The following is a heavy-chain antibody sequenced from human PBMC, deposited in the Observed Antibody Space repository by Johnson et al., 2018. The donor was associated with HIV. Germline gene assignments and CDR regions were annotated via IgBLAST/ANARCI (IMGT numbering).Heavy chain of an antibody. CDR1: GFTFSNAW. CDR2: IKQDGSEK. D-gene: IGHD1-1*01. Sequence: VQLVESGGGLVKPGGSLRLSCAASGFTFSNAWMSWARQAPGKGLEWVANIKQDGSEKYYVDSVKGRFTIYRDNAKNSLYLQMNRLGAEDRAVYYCARARNWNDGDAFDIWGQGTRVTVSS. J-gene: IGHJ3*02. V-gene: IGHV3-7*03. CDR3: ARARNWNDGDAFDI.